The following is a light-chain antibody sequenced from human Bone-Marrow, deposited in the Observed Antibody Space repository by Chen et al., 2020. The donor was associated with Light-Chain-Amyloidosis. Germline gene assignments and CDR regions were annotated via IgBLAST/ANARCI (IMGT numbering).Light chain of an antibody. J-gene: IGKJ3*01. V-gene: IGKV3-11*01. Sequence: DIVLTQSPATLSLFPGQTVSLSCMTSQSVENDLGWYQQKPGQSPKLLIYGASKRATVVPARFTASGSGTDFTLTITSLEPEDFALYYCHQGHSWNTFGPGTKLEVK. CDR1: QSVEND. CDR2: GAS. CDR3: HQGHSWNT.